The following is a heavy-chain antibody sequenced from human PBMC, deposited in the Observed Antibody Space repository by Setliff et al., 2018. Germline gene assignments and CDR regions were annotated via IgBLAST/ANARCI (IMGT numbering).Heavy chain of an antibody. CDR2: INPGGGSS. J-gene: IGHJ4*02. D-gene: IGHD6-13*01. CDR1: GYSFNSYY. V-gene: IGHV1-46*02. CDR3: ARAGSAAAGRKGIFEY. Sequence: ASVKVSCKASGYSFNSYYMHWVRQAPGQGLEWMGIINPGGGSSSSTEKFQGRVTMTRDTSASTVYMEMGNLTSDGTAVYYCARAGSAAAGRKGIFEYWGQGSLVTVSS.